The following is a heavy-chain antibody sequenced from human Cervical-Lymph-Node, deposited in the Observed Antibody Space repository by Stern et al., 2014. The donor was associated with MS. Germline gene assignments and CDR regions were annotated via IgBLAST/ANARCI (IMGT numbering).Heavy chain of an antibody. Sequence: VQLVESGGGVVQPGRSLSLSCVASGFTFSTYAMHWVRQAPGKGLEWVAFVSYDGTQRNSTDSVKARFTISRDNSKNTLYLHTNSLRDEDTAVYFCARGGRGVGLEYWGQGALVTVSS. CDR1: GFTFSTYA. CDR3: ARGGRGVGLEY. V-gene: IGHV3-30-3*01. D-gene: IGHD3-10*01. J-gene: IGHJ4*02. CDR2: VSYDGTQR.